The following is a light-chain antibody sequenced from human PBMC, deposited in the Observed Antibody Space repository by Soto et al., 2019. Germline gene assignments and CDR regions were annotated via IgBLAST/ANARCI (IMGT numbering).Light chain of an antibody. CDR3: QQYDSYSWT. CDR1: QSISSW. CDR2: QAS. Sequence: DIQMTQSPSTLSAFVGDRVPITCRASQSISSWLAWYQQKPGKAPKLLVYQASTLESGVPLRFSGSGSGTEFTLTINSLQSDDFATYYCQQYDSYSWTFGQGTKVDIK. V-gene: IGKV1-5*03. J-gene: IGKJ1*01.